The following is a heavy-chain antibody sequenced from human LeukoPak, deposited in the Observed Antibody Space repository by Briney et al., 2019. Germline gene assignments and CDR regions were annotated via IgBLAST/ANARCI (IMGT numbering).Heavy chain of an antibody. Sequence: ASVKVSCKASGYTFTAYYMHWVRQAPGQGLEWMGIINPSGGSTSYAQKFQGRVTMTRDTSTSTVYIELSSLRSEDTAVYYCARDGGLPNWFDPWGQGTLVTVSS. CDR1: GYTFTAYY. J-gene: IGHJ5*02. CDR3: ARDGGLPNWFDP. CDR2: INPSGGST. D-gene: IGHD3-3*01. V-gene: IGHV1-46*01.